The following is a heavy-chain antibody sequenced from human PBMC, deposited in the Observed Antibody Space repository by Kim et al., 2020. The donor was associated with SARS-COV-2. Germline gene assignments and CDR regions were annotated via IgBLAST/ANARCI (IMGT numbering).Heavy chain of an antibody. D-gene: IGHD2-2*01. J-gene: IGHJ4*02. CDR3: AIEVVPAAEDY. V-gene: IGHV3-48*04. Sequence: YDADSGQGRFTINGDNAKNSLYLQMNSLRAEDTAVYYCAIEVVPAAEDYWGQGTLVTVSS.